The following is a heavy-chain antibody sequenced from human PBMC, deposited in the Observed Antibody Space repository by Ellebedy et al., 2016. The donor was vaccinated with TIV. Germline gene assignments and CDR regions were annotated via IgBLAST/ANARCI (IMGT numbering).Heavy chain of an antibody. D-gene: IGHD6-13*01. CDR2: IYYSGST. V-gene: IGHV4-39*07. Sequence: SETLSLTCTVSGGSISSSSYYWGWIRQPPGKGLEWIGSIYYSGSTYYNPSLKSRVTISVDTSKNQFSLKLSSVTAADTAVYYCARTRQLVRYFDYWGQGTLVTVSS. J-gene: IGHJ4*02. CDR1: GGSISSSSYY. CDR3: ARTRQLVRYFDY.